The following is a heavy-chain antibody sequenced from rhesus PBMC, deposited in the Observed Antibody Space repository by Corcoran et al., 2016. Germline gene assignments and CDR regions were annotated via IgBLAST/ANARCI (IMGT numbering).Heavy chain of an antibody. V-gene: IGHV4-160*01. Sequence: QVQLQESGPGLVKPSETLSLTCAVSGGSISRNYWSWILQPPGKGLGWIGRIYGSGGSTDYNPSLKSRVTISTDTSKNQFSLKLSSVTAADTAVYYCARSRQYSSWSLSEFDYWGQGVLVTVSS. J-gene: IGHJ4*01. CDR1: GGSISRNY. D-gene: IGHD6-13*01. CDR3: ARSRQYSSWSLSEFDY. CDR2: IYGSGGST.